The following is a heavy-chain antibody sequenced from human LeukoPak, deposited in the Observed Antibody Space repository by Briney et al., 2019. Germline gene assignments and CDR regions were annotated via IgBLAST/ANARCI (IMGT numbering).Heavy chain of an antibody. V-gene: IGHV1-8*02. CDR1: GYTFTGYY. Sequence: ASVKVSCKASGYTFTGYYMHWVRQAPGQGLEWMGWMNPNSGNTGYAQKFQGRVTMTRNTSISTAYMELSSLRSEDTAVYYCAREFRGDYVGGGGGFDPWGQGTLVTVSS. CDR3: AREFRGDYVGGGGGFDP. J-gene: IGHJ5*02. CDR2: MNPNSGNT. D-gene: IGHD4-17*01.